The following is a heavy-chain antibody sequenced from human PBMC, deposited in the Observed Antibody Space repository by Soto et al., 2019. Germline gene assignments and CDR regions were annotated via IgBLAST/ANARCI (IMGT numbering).Heavy chain of an antibody. CDR2: IQSGGTT. J-gene: IGHJ6*04. D-gene: IGHD2-15*01. CDR3: ARDDVLCDGGRCYGIPLDV. V-gene: IGHV3-66*01. CDR1: GFTVSSKY. Sequence: EVQLVESGGGLVQPGGSLRLSCAASGFTVSSKYMTWVRQAPGKGLEWVSLIQSGGTTYYADSVKGRFTISRDTSENTLNLQMDSLRVEDTAVYYCARDDVLCDGGRCYGIPLDVWGKGTKVTVSS.